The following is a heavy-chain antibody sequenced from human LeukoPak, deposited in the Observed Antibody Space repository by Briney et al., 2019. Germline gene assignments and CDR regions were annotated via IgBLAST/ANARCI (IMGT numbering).Heavy chain of an antibody. Sequence: PSETLSLTCAVYGGSFSGYYWSWIRQPPGKGLEWIGEINHSGSTNYNPSLKSRVTISVDTSKNQFSLKLSSVTAADTAVYYCARSVCSSTICPFDYWGQGTVVTVSS. CDR3: ARSVCSSTICPFDY. V-gene: IGHV4-34*01. J-gene: IGHJ4*02. CDR2: INHSGST. CDR1: GGSFSGYY. D-gene: IGHD2-2*01.